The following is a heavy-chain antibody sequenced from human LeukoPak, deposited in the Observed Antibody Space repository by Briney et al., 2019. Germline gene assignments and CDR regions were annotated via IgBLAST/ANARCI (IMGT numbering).Heavy chain of an antibody. CDR3: AREGRDYYDSSGYPFFDC. D-gene: IGHD3-22*01. V-gene: IGHV3-23*01. CDR2: ITSGGST. J-gene: IGHJ4*02. CDR1: GFTFSTYA. Sequence: GGSLRLSCAASGFTFSTYAMTWVRQAPGKGLDWVSVITSGGSTYYADSVKGRFTISRDNSRNSLFLQMNSLRAEDTAVYYCAREGRDYYDSSGYPFFDCWGQGTLVTVSS.